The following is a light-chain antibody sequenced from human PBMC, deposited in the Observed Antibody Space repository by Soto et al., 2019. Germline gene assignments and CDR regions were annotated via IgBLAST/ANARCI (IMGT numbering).Light chain of an antibody. Sequence: EIVMTQSPATLSVSPGARATFSCWASQSVSSNLAWYQQTPGQAPRIIIYDASTRATGIPARFSGSGSGTEFTLTISGLKSEDFEVYSCQQYHNWPITFGQGTRLEIK. CDR2: DAS. CDR1: QSVSSN. CDR3: QQYHNWPIT. V-gene: IGKV3D-15*01. J-gene: IGKJ5*01.